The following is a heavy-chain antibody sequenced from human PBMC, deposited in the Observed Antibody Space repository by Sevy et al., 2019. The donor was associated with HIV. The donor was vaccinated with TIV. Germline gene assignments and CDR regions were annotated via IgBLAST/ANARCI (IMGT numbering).Heavy chain of an antibody. CDR3: VRRGVDAYNVYFEL. Sequence: GGSLRLSCTASGYTFPAFSFNWVRQAPGKGLEWLSYISTGTDHIYYADSAKGRFIISRDDAKNSVYLEMKSLRDQDTALYYCVRRGVDAYNVYFELWGQGTLVTVSS. V-gene: IGHV3-21*05. D-gene: IGHD3-10*01. J-gene: IGHJ4*02. CDR1: GYTFPAFS. CDR2: ISTGTDHI.